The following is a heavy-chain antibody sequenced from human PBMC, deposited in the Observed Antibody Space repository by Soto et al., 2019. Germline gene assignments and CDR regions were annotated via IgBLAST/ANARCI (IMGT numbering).Heavy chain of an antibody. CDR3: AGGSSIAARPLTYYYYYYMDV. D-gene: IGHD6-6*01. J-gene: IGHJ6*03. CDR1: GYTFTSYY. CDR2: INPSGGST. V-gene: IGHV1-46*03. Sequence: ASVKVSCKASGYTFTSYYMHWVRQAPEQGLEWMGIINPSGGSTSYAQKFQGRVTMTRDTSTSTVYMELSSLRSEDTAVYYCAGGSSIAARPLTYYYYYYMDVWGKGTTVTVSS.